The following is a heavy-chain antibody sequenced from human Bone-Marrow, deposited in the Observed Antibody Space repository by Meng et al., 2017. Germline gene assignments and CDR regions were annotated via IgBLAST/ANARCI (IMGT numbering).Heavy chain of an antibody. Sequence: VDLVQSWAEVTETGALIKSSCKASGYNFNSSNMHWVRQAPGQALEWIGRINPSGGSTSYAQKFQGRVTMTRETSTSKVYMELSSLRSEDTAVYYCARSSVAGHFDYWGQGTLVTVSS. V-gene: IGHV1-46*02. CDR2: INPSGGST. J-gene: IGHJ4*02. CDR3: ARSSVAGHFDY. D-gene: IGHD6-19*01. CDR1: GYNFNSSN.